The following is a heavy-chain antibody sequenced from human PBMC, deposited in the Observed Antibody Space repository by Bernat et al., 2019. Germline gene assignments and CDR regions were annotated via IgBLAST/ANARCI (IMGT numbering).Heavy chain of an antibody. CDR1: GFTFSDYY. V-gene: IGHV3-23*04. J-gene: IGHJ4*02. CDR3: AKAPRDLQQLVPFDY. Sequence: VQLVESGGGLVKPGGSLRLSCAASGFTFSDYYMSWIRQAPGKGLEWVSAISGSGGSTYYADSVKGRFTISRDNSKNTLYLQMNSLRAEDTAVYYCAKAPRDLQQLVPFDYWGQGTLVTVSS. D-gene: IGHD6-13*01. CDR2: ISGSGGST.